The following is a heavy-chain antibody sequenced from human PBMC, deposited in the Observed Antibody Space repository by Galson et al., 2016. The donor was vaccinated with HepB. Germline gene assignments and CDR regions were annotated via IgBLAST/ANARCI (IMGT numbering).Heavy chain of an antibody. Sequence: SLRLSCAASGFTVSSKYMSWVRQAPGKGLEWVSGITGADADTYYADAVKGRFTISRDNAKNTVYLQMNSLGVEDTAVYFCVGRGYNYGIQINWGQGTLVTVSS. CDR3: VGRGYNYGIQIN. D-gene: IGHD5-18*01. CDR1: GFTVSSKY. CDR2: ITGADADT. J-gene: IGHJ4*02. V-gene: IGHV3-23*01.